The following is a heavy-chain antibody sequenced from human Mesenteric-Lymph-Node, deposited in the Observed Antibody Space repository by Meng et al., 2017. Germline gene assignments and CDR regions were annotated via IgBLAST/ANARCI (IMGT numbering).Heavy chain of an antibody. J-gene: IGHJ4*02. CDR1: GGTFCSYA. V-gene: IGHV1-69*06. Sequence: SFMVFCKASGGTFCSYAIIWVRHAPGQGLEWMGGIIPIFGTGNYAQKFQGRVTITADKSTSTAYMELSSLRSEDTAVYYCAKDQQKYCSGGGCYPNLDYWGQGTLVTVSS. CDR2: IIPIFGTG. CDR3: AKDQQKYCSGGGCYPNLDY. D-gene: IGHD2-15*01.